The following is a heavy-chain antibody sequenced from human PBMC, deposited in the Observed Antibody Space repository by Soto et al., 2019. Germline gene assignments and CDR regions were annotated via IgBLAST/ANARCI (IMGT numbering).Heavy chain of an antibody. CDR1: GFTFSRSA. Sequence: GSLRLSCAASGFTFSRSAMHRVRQAPGKGLEWVTFISYDGSNKYHAESVKGRFIISRDNSKNMLYLQMNSLSAEDTAFYYCGKDRGGFAGGWEYFDYWGQGALVTVSS. J-gene: IGHJ4*02. D-gene: IGHD6-19*01. CDR3: GKDRGGFAGGWEYFDY. V-gene: IGHV3-30*04. CDR2: ISYDGSNK.